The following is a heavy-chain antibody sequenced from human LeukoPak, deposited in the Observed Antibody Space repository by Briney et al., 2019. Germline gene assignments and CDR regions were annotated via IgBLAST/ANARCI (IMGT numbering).Heavy chain of an antibody. CDR3: ARDGGSRWFDP. J-gene: IGHJ5*02. V-gene: IGHV1-8*03. D-gene: IGHD3-16*01. CDR2: MNPNSGNT. CDR1: GYTFTSYD. Sequence: ASVKVSCKASGYTFTSYDINWVRQATGQGLEWMGWMNPNSGNTGYAQKFQGRVTITADESTSTAYMELSSLRSEDTAVYYCARDGGSRWFDPWGQGTLVTVSS.